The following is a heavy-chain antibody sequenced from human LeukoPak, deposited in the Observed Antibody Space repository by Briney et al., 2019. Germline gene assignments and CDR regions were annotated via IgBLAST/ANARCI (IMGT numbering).Heavy chain of an antibody. V-gene: IGHV4-59*01. CDR1: GGSISSYY. Sequence: SETLSLTCSVSGGSISSYYWLWLRQPPGKGLVWIGYIYYSGSTNYNPSLKSRVTISVDTSKNQFSLKLSSVTAADTAVYYCARLHHQASLYYFDYWGQGTLVTVSS. J-gene: IGHJ4*02. CDR2: IYYSGST. CDR3: ARLHHQASLYYFDY. D-gene: IGHD3-16*02.